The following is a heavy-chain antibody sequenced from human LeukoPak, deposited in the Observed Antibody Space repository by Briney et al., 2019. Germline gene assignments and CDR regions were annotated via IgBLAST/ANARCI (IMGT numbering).Heavy chain of an antibody. V-gene: IGHV3-21*01. CDR1: GFTFINYG. Sequence: KPGESLRLSCAASGFTFINYGMTWVPQAPGKGLEWVSSIISSSNYIYYAHSVKGRLTISKDNAKNSLYLYMNSLRAEDTAVYYCARDGRGAVASDYWGQGTLVTVSS. CDR2: IISSSNYI. D-gene: IGHD6-19*01. CDR3: ARDGRGAVASDY. J-gene: IGHJ4*02.